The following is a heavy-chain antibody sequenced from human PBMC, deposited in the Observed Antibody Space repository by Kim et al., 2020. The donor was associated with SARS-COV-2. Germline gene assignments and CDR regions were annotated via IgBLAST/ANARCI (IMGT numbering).Heavy chain of an antibody. V-gene: IGHV4-59*13. CDR3: AAYYYGSGRSYYYYGMDV. CDR2: IYYSGST. J-gene: IGHJ6*02. Sequence: SETLSLTCTVSGGSISSYYWSWIRQPPGKGLEWIGYIYYSGSTNYNPSLKSRVTISVDTSKNQFSLKLSSVTAADTAVYYCAAYYYGSGRSYYYYGMDVWGQGTTVTVSS. CDR1: GGSISSYY. D-gene: IGHD3-10*01.